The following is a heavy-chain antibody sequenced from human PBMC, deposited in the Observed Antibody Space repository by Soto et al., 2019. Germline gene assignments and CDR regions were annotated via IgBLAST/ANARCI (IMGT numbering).Heavy chain of an antibody. V-gene: IGHV4-59*01. CDR2: IYYSGST. J-gene: IGHJ5*02. Sequence: SETLSLTCTVSGGSISSYYWSWIRQPPGKGLEWIGYIYYSGSTNYNPSLKSRVTISVDTSKNQFSLKLSSVTAADTAVYYCARVGGYCSSTSCYYGKWFDPWGQGTLVTVSS. CDR1: GGSISSYY. D-gene: IGHD2-2*01. CDR3: ARVGGYCSSTSCYYGKWFDP.